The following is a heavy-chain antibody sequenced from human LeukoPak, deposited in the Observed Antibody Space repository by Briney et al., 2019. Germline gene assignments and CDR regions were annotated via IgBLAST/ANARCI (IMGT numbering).Heavy chain of an antibody. CDR1: GGSISSSNW. CDR3: ARGGSSSWYYFDY. Sequence: PSGTLSLTCAVSGGSISSSNWWSWVRQPPGKGLEWIGEIYHSGSTNYNPSLKSRVTISVGKSKNQFSLKLSSVTAADTAVYYCARGGSSSWYYFDYWGQGTLVTVSS. V-gene: IGHV4-4*02. D-gene: IGHD6-13*01. J-gene: IGHJ4*02. CDR2: IYHSGST.